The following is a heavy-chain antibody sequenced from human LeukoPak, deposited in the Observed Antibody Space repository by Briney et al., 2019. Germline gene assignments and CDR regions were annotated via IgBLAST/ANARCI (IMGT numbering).Heavy chain of an antibody. D-gene: IGHD3-10*01. CDR3: TKGPGILWFGEPTY. J-gene: IGHJ4*02. Sequence: GGSLRLSCAASGFTFSSYAMSWVRQAPGKGLEWVSSIGGSGGSTYYADSVKGRFTISRDNSKNTLYLQMNSLRAEDTAVYYCTKGPGILWFGEPTYRGQGTLVTVSS. CDR1: GFTFSSYA. V-gene: IGHV3-23*01. CDR2: IGGSGGST.